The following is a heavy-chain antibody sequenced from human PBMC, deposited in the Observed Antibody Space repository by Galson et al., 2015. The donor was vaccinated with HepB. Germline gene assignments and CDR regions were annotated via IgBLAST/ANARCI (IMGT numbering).Heavy chain of an antibody. CDR3: AKDGLGSMIVVVIGYYFDY. Sequence: SLRLSCAASGFTFSSYAMSWVRQAPGKGLEWVSAISGSGGSTYYADSVKGRFTISRDNSKNTLYLQMNSLRAEDTAAYYCAKDGLGSMIVVVIGYYFDYWGQGTLVTVSS. J-gene: IGHJ4*02. V-gene: IGHV3-23*01. CDR2: ISGSGGST. CDR1: GFTFSSYA. D-gene: IGHD3-22*01.